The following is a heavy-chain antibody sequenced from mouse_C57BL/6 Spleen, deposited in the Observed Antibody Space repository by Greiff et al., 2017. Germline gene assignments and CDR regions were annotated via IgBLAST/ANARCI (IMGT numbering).Heavy chain of an antibody. V-gene: IGHV5-6*01. CDR2: ISSGGSYT. J-gene: IGHJ2*01. CDR3: ARRNDGYYFDY. D-gene: IGHD2-3*01. Sequence: EVHLVESGGDLVKPGGSLKLSCAASGFTFSSYGMSWVRQTPDKRLEWVATISSGGSYTYYPDSVKGRFTNSRDNAKNTLYLQMSSLKSEDTAMYYCARRNDGYYFDYWGQGTTLTVSS. CDR1: GFTFSSYG.